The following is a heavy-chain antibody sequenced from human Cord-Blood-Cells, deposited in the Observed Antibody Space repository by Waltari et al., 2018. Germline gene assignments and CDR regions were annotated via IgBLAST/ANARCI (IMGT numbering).Heavy chain of an antibody. CDR2: ISYDGSNK. V-gene: IGHV3-30-3*01. CDR1: GFTFSSYA. Sequence: QVQLVESGGGVVQPGRSRRLSCAASGFTFSSYAMHWVRQAPGKGLEWVAVISYDGSNKYYADSVKGRFTISRDNSKNTLYLQMNSLRAEDTAVYYCARLTIAVADFDYWGQGTLVTVSS. CDR3: ARLTIAVADFDY. J-gene: IGHJ4*02. D-gene: IGHD6-19*01.